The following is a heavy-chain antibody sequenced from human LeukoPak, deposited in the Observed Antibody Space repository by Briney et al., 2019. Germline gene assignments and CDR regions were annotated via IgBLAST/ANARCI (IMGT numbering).Heavy chain of an antibody. Sequence: SETLSLTCTVSGGSISSGDYYWSWIRQPPGKGLEWIGYIYYSGSTYYNPSLKSRVTISVDTSKNQFSLKLSSVTAADTAVYYCARNYGMSSGYFYWGQGTLVTVSA. J-gene: IGHJ4*02. CDR1: GGSISSGDYY. CDR2: IYYSGST. D-gene: IGHD3-22*01. V-gene: IGHV4-30-4*01. CDR3: ARNYGMSSGYFY.